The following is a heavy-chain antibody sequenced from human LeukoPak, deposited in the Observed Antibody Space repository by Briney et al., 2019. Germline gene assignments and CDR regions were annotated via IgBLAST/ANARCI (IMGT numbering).Heavy chain of an antibody. V-gene: IGHV4-38-2*02. CDR2: IYHSGST. Sequence: SETLSLTCTVSGGSVSSYYWSWIRQPPGKGLEWIGSIYHSGSTYYNPSLKSRVTISVDTSKNQFSLKLSSVTAADTAVYYCARAGLIAVAGTHDYWGQGTLVTVSS. CDR3: ARAGLIAVAGTHDY. CDR1: GGSVSSYY. J-gene: IGHJ4*02. D-gene: IGHD6-19*01.